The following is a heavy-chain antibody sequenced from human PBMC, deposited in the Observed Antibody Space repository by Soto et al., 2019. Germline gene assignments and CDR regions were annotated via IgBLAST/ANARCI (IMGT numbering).Heavy chain of an antibody. Sequence: PSETLSLTCTVSGGSVSSGSYYWSWIRQPPGKGLEWIGYIYYSGGTNYNPSLKSRVTISVDTSKNQFSLKLSSVTAADTAVYYCARGIEGWYQGRYYYGMDVWGQRTTVTGSS. CDR2: IYYSGGT. V-gene: IGHV4-61*01. CDR3: ARGIEGWYQGRYYYGMDV. CDR1: GGSVSSGSYY. J-gene: IGHJ6*02. D-gene: IGHD6-19*01.